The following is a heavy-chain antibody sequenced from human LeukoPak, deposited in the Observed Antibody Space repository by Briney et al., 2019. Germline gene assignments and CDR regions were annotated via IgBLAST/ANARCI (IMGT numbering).Heavy chain of an antibody. CDR2: ISYDGSNK. CDR3: ARDIPDMVGATHFDY. V-gene: IGHV3-30*03. D-gene: IGHD1-26*01. Sequence: HPGRSLRLSCAASGFTFSSYGMHWVRQAPGKGLEWVAVISYDGSNKYYADSVKGRFTISRDNSKNTLYLQMNSLRAEDTAVYYCARDIPDMVGATHFDYWGQGTLVTVSS. CDR1: GFTFSSYG. J-gene: IGHJ4*02.